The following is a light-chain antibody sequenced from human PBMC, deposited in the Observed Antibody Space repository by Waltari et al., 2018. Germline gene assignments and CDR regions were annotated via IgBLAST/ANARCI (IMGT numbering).Light chain of an antibody. Sequence: DIVMTQTPLSLYVSPGQPASTPCQSHQSSLHRDGKTFSYWYLKRPGHPPQLLISEVSSRFAGVPDRFSGSGSGTDFTPKSSRVEAEDVGLYYCMQGVHLPLTFGEGTKVEIQ. CDR2: EVS. V-gene: IGKV2-29*03. CDR1: QSSLHRDGKTF. J-gene: IGKJ4*01. CDR3: MQGVHLPLT.